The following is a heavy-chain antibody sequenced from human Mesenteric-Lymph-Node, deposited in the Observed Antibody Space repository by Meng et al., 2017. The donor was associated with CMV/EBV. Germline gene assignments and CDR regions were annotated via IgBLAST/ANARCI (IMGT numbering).Heavy chain of an antibody. CDR2: ISYDGSNT. CDR1: FTFINHG. J-gene: IGHJ4*02. CDR3: ARDLFDYGLGSYSSGY. Sequence: FTFINHGMHWVRRAPGKGLEWVAMISYDGSNTYYVDSVKGRFPISRDNSKSTLYLQMNSLRVEDTAVYYCARDLFDYGLGSYSSGYWGQGTLVTVSS. V-gene: IGHV3-33*01. D-gene: IGHD3-10*01.